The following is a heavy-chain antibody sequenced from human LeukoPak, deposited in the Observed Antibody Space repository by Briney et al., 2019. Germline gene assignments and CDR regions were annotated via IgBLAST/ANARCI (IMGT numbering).Heavy chain of an antibody. V-gene: IGHV1-2*02. D-gene: IGHD1-26*01. J-gene: IGHJ5*01. CDR2: INPNSGGT. Sequence: ASEKVSCKASGYTFTGSYMHWVRQAPGQGLEWMGWINPNSGGTVYAQKFQGRVTMTRDTSITTAYMELSSLRSDDTAVYYCAREVERYDSWGQGTLVTVSS. CDR3: AREVERYDS. CDR1: GYTFTGSY.